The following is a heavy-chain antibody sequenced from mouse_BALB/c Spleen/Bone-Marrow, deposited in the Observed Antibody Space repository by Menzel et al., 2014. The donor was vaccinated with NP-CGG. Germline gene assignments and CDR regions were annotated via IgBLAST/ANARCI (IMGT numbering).Heavy chain of an antibody. J-gene: IGHJ3*01. V-gene: IGHV1-54*01. CDR2: INPGSGGT. CDR3: ARGDYRYDGFAY. CDR1: GYAFTNYL. Sequence: QVQLQQSGAELVRPRTSVKVSCKASGYAFTNYLIEWVKQRPGQGLEWIGVINPGSGGTNCNEKFKGKATLTADKSSSTAYMPLSSLTSDDSAVYFCARGDYRYDGFAYWGQGTLVTVSA. D-gene: IGHD2-14*01.